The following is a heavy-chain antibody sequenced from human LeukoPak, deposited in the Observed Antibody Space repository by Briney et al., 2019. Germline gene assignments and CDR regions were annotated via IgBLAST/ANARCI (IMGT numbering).Heavy chain of an antibody. V-gene: IGHV3-74*01. J-gene: IGHJ3*01. CDR2: VHPDGKNT. CDR3: ASYVDTVRYDAFDV. CDR1: GFTFSSYW. Sequence: GGSLRLSCAASGFTFSSYWMDWVRQVPGKGLEWVSRVHPDGKNTAYAGSVKGRFTISRDNAKNTVYLQMSSLRAEDTAVYYCASYVDTVRYDAFDVWGQGTMVTVSS. D-gene: IGHD5-18*01.